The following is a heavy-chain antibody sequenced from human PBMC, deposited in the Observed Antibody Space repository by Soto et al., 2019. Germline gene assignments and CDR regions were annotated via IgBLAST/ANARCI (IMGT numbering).Heavy chain of an antibody. V-gene: IGHV3-23*01. CDR3: MNLYSYGSGSYYK. Sequence: EVQLLESGGGLVQPGGSLRLSCAASGFTFSTYAMSWVRQAPGKGLEWVSGMSGSGGSTYYADSVKGRFTISRAHSTNTLYLQMNSLRAEDTAVYYCMNLYSYGSGSYYKWGQGTLVTVSS. CDR1: GFTFSTYA. J-gene: IGHJ4*02. D-gene: IGHD3-10*01. CDR2: MSGSGGST.